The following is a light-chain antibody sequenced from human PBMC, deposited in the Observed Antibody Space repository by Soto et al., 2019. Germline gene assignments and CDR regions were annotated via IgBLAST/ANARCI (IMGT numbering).Light chain of an antibody. CDR3: SSYTTFSTLV. Sequence: QSALTQPASVSGSPGQSITSPCTGTSSDIGAYDSVSWYQQYPGKAPKLIIYDVTNRPSGVSDRLSGSKSGNTASLTISGLQAEDEADYYCSSYTTFSTLVLGGATKLTVL. J-gene: IGLJ2*01. V-gene: IGLV2-14*01. CDR1: SSDIGAYDS. CDR2: DVT.